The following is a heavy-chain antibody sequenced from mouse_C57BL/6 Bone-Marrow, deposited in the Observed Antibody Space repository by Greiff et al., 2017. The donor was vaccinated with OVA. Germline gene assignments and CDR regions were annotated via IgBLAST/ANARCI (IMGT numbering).Heavy chain of an antibody. CDR3: ARRGHGNWGY. Sequence: LQESGAELARPGASVKLSCKASGYTFTSYGISWVKQRTGQGLEWIGEIYPRSGNTYYNEKFKGKATLTADKSSSTAYMELRSLTSEDSAVYFCARRGHGNWGYWGQGALVTVSA. CDR1: GYTFTSYG. CDR2: IYPRSGNT. J-gene: IGHJ3*01. V-gene: IGHV1-81*01. D-gene: IGHD2-1*01.